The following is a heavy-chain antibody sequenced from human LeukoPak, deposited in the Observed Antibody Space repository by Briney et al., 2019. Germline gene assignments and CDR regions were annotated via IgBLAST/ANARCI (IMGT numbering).Heavy chain of an antibody. J-gene: IGHJ4*02. V-gene: IGHV4-59*01. CDR3: ARGDYHDYGDYDY. CDR2: IYYSGST. D-gene: IGHD4-17*01. Sequence: SETLSLTCTVSGGSISSYYWSWIRQPPGKGLEWIGYIYYSGSTNYNPSLKSRVTISVDTSKNQFSLELSSVTAADTAVYYCARGDYHDYGDYDYWGQGTLVTVSS. CDR1: GGSISSYY.